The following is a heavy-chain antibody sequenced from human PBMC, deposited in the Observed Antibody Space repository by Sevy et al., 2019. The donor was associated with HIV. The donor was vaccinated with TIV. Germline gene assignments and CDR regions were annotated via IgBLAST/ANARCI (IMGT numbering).Heavy chain of an antibody. CDR2: IYTSGST. CDR1: GGSFSSSSYY. D-gene: IGHD6-19*01. CDR3: AGRIAVAAFDY. V-gene: IGHV4-61*02. J-gene: IGHJ4*02. Sequence: SETLSLTCTVSGGSFSSSSYYWNWIRQPAGRGLEWIGRIYTSGSTNYNPSLKSRVTMSVDTSKNQFSLKLSSVTAADTAVYYCAGRIAVAAFDYWGQGNQVTVSS.